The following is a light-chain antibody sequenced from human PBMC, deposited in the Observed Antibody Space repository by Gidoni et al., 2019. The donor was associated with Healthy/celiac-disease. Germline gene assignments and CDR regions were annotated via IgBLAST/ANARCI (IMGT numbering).Light chain of an antibody. Sequence: DIQMTQSPSSLSASVGDRVTITCRASQSISIYLNWYQQKPGKAPKLLIYAASSLQSGVPSRFSGSGSGTDFTITISSLQPEDFATYYCQQSYSTPGFGQGTRLEIK. CDR1: QSISIY. V-gene: IGKV1-39*01. CDR2: AAS. J-gene: IGKJ5*01. CDR3: QQSYSTPG.